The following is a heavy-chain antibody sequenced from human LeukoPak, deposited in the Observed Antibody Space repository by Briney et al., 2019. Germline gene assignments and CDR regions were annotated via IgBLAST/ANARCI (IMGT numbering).Heavy chain of an antibody. D-gene: IGHD3-16*01. V-gene: IGHV1-69*05. Sequence: SVTLSCNSSGGTFSSYANSWGRQAPGQGLEWMGRIIPIFGTANYAQKFQGRVTITTDESTSTAYMELSSLRSEDTAVYYCAREGPGFGGVPDDWGKGTLVTVSS. CDR1: GGTFSSYA. CDR3: AREGPGFGGVPDD. CDR2: IIPIFGTA. J-gene: IGHJ4*02.